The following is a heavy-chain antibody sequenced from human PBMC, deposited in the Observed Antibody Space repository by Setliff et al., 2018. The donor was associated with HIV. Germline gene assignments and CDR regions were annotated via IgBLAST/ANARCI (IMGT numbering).Heavy chain of an antibody. CDR3: AMAYYYDSSGYRNDAFDI. D-gene: IGHD3-22*01. V-gene: IGHV1-2*02. J-gene: IGHJ3*02. CDR1: GYTFTGYY. CDR2: INPNSGGT. Sequence: ASVKVSCKASGYTFTGYYMYWVRQAPGQGLEWMGWINPNSGGTNYAQKFQGMVTMTRDTSISTAYMELSRLRSDDTAVYYCAMAYYYDSSGYRNDAFDIWGQGTMVTVSS.